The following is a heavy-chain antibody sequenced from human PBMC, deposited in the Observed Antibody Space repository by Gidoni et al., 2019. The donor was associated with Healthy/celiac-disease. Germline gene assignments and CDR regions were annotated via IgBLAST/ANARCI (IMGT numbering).Heavy chain of an antibody. Sequence: SSYAMHWVRQAPGKGLEWVAVISYDGRNKYYADSVKGRFTISRDNSKNTLYLQMNSLRAEDTAVYYCARGRSVAHVNWFDPWGHGTLVTVSS. D-gene: IGHD2-21*01. CDR1: SSYA. J-gene: IGHJ5*02. V-gene: IGHV3-30-3*01. CDR3: ARGRSVAHVNWFDP. CDR2: ISYDGRNK.